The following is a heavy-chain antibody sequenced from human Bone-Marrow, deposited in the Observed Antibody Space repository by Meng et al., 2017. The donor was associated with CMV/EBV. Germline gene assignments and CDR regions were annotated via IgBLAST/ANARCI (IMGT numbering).Heavy chain of an antibody. CDR3: ARDRRGYGDNWFDP. J-gene: IGHJ5*02. CDR2: INPNSGGT. V-gene: IGHV1-2*02. D-gene: IGHD5-12*01. CDR1: GYTVTGYY. Sequence: AAGYTVTGYYMHWVRQGPGQGLEGMGWINPNSGGTNYAQKFQGRVTMTRDTSISTAYMELSRLRSDDTAVYYCARDRRGYGDNWFDPWGQGTLVTVSS.